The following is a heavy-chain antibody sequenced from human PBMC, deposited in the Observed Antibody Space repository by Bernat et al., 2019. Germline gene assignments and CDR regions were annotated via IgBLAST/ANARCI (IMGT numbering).Heavy chain of an antibody. CDR1: GFTFSTYS. J-gene: IGHJ6*02. CDR3: ARDFNYDFYGMDV. Sequence: EVQLVESGGGLVQPGGSLRLSCAASGFTFSTYSMNWVRQAPGKGLEWVSYISSSSSTIYYADSVKGRFTISRDNAKNSLYLQMNSLRAEDTAVYYCARDFNYDFYGMDVWGQGTTVTVSS. D-gene: IGHD3/OR15-3a*01. V-gene: IGHV3-48*04. CDR2: ISSSSSTI.